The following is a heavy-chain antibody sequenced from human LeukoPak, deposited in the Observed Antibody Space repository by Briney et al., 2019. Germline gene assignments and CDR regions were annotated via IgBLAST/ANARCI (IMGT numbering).Heavy chain of an antibody. CDR3: ARGSGWYSYDH. CDR2: ISYDGSNK. V-gene: IGHV3-30-3*01. J-gene: IGHJ4*02. Sequence: GGSLRLSCAASGFTFSSYAMHWVRQAPGKGLEWVAVISYDGSNKYYADSVKGRFTISRDNSKNTLYLQMNSLRAEDTAVYYCARGSGWYSYDHWGQGTLVTVSS. D-gene: IGHD6-19*01. CDR1: GFTFSSYA.